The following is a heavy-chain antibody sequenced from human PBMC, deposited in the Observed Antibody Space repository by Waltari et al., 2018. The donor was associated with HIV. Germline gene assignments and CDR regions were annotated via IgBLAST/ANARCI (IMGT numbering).Heavy chain of an antibody. Sequence: QVQLVQSGAEVKKPGASVKVSCKASGYPFTGSYFHRVRPAPGQGLEWMGWINPNSGGTNYAQKFQGRVTMTRDTSISTAYMQLYRLRSDDTAVYYCARPPWSIAVAGTPWGGWFDPWGQGTLVTVSS. CDR1: GYPFTGSY. D-gene: IGHD6-19*01. J-gene: IGHJ5*02. CDR2: INPNSGGT. V-gene: IGHV1-2*02. CDR3: ARPPWSIAVAGTPWGGWFDP.